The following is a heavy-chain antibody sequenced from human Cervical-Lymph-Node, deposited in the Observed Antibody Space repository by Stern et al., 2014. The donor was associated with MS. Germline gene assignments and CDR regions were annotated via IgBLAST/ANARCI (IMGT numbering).Heavy chain of an antibody. Sequence: QVQLVQSGAEVKKPGSSMKVSCKASGGTFSTFDIIWVRQAPGQGLELLGGISPLFGTTNYVQKCQGRVTMTADESTSTAYMELNSLRSEDTAVYYCARHQGGIAANWGQGTLVTVSS. CDR1: GGTFSTFD. J-gene: IGHJ4*02. CDR3: ARHQGGIAAN. V-gene: IGHV1-69*01. CDR2: ISPLFGTT. D-gene: IGHD6-13*01.